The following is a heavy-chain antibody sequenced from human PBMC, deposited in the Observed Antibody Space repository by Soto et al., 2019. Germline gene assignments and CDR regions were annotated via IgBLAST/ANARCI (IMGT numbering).Heavy chain of an antibody. D-gene: IGHD6-13*01. CDR3: AKHHGGNSWYCLDS. CDR1: RFTFSSYA. J-gene: IGHJ4*02. V-gene: IGHV3-23*01. CDR2: ITGSGGTT. Sequence: QPGGSLRLSCAASRFTFSSYAMSWVRQAPGKGLEWVSFITGSGGTTFYADSVKGRFTISRDNSKNTLYLQMNSLRAEDPAVYYCAKHHGGNSWYCLDSWGQGTLVTVSS.